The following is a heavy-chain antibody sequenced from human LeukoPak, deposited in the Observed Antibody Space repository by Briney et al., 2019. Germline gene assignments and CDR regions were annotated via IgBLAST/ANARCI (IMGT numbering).Heavy chain of an antibody. V-gene: IGHV4-59*01. CDR2: IYYSGIT. J-gene: IGHJ4*02. Sequence: SETLSLTCAVYGGSFSGYYWSWIRQPPGKGLEWIGYIYYSGITTYNPSLKSRVAISVDTSKKQFSLKLSSVTAADTAVYYCASSHLYSSSWYLSGRFDYWGQGTLVTVSS. CDR1: GGSFSGYY. D-gene: IGHD6-13*01. CDR3: ASSHLYSSSWYLSGRFDY.